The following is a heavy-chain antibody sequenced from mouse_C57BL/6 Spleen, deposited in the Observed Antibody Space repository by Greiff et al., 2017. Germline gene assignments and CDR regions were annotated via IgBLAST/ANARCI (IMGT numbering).Heavy chain of an antibody. CDR2: INPSNGGT. J-gene: IGHJ3*01. CDR1: GYTFTSYW. CDR3: ARYYYGSRVFAY. Sequence: QVQLQQPGTELVKPGASVKLSCKASGYTFTSYWMHWVKQRPGPGLEWIGNINPSNGGTNYNEKFKSKATLTVDKSSSTAYLQLSSLTSEDSAVYYCARYYYGSRVFAYWGQGTLVTVSA. D-gene: IGHD1-1*01. V-gene: IGHV1-53*01.